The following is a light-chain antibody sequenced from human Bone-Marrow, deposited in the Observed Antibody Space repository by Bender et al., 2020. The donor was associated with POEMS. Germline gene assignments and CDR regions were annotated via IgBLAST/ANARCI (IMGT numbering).Light chain of an antibody. J-gene: IGLJ1*01. V-gene: IGLV1-40*01. CDR3: NSYATSNSYV. Sequence: QSVVTQPPSLSEAPRQRVTISCTGSSSNIGAGYDVHWYQQVPGTAPKVVIYDSTSRPSGVPDRFSGSKSGTSASLAITGLQAEDEADYYGNSYATSNSYVFGTGTKVTVL. CDR2: DST. CDR1: SSNIGAGYD.